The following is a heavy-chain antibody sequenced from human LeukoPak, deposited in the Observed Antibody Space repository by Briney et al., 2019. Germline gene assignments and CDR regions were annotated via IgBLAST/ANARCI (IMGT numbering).Heavy chain of an antibody. CDR3: TGSFGELSFFAH. Sequence: GGSLRLSCTASGFTFGDYGMSWVRQAPGKGLEWVGFIRSKAYGGATEYAASVKGRFTISRDDSKSIAYLQVNSLKTEDTAVYYCTGSFGELSFFAHWGQGTLVTVSS. J-gene: IGHJ4*02. D-gene: IGHD3-10*01. CDR2: IRSKAYGGAT. V-gene: IGHV3-49*04. CDR1: GFTFGDYG.